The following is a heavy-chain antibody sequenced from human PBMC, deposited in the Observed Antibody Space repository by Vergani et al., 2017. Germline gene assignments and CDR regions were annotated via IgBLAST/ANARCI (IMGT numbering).Heavy chain of an antibody. D-gene: IGHD3-9*01. CDR3: ASLHYDILTGYYSYYYYYGMDV. CDR2: ISSSSSYI. V-gene: IGHV3-21*01. Sequence: EVQLLESGGGSVQPGESLRLSCVASGFRFREHGMNWVRQAPGKGLEWVSSISSSSSYIYYADSVKGRFTISRDNAKNSLYLQMNSLRAEDTAVYYCASLHYDILTGYYSYYYYYGMDVWGQGTTVTVSS. J-gene: IGHJ6*02. CDR1: GFRFREHG.